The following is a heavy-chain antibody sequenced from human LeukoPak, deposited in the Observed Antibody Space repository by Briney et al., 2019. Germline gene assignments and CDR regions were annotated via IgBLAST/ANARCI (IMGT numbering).Heavy chain of an antibody. CDR2: ISTGSVTR. D-gene: IGHD2-15*01. V-gene: IGHV3-48*01. CDR1: GFTFSSYS. J-gene: IGHJ5*02. CDR3: ARDNGYCTGGSCYRWFGT. Sequence: GGSLRLSCAASGFTFSSYSMSWVCQAPGKGLEWVSYISTGSVTRYYADSVKGRFTISRDDAKNSVSLQMNSLRVEDTAIYYCARDNGYCTGGSCYRWFGTWGQGTLVTVSS.